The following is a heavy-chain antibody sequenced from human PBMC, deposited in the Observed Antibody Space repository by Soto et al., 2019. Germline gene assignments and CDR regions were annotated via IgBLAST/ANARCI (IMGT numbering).Heavy chain of an antibody. Sequence: QITLKESGPTLVKPTQTLTLTCTFSGFSLKTSGVGEGWIRQPPGKAPEWLARIYWDDDKRYSPSLKSRLTITKDTSKNQVILTMTNMDPVDTATYYCVHSHYYYASGSYNYWGQGILVTVSS. V-gene: IGHV2-5*02. CDR1: GFSLKTSGVG. CDR2: IYWDDDK. D-gene: IGHD3-10*01. J-gene: IGHJ4*02. CDR3: VHSHYYYASGSYNY.